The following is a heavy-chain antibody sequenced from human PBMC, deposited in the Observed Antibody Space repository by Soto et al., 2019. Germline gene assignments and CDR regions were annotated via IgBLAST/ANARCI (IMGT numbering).Heavy chain of an antibody. J-gene: IGHJ4*03. CDR3: ARESSRTYYFDY. CDR2: IYYSGST. V-gene: IGHV4-59*01. CDR1: GGSISSYY. Sequence: SETLSLTCTVSGGSISSYYWSWIRQPPGKGLEWIGYIYYSGSTNYNPSLKSRVTISVDTSKNQFSLKLSSVTAADTAVYYCARESSRTYYFDYWGQGTMVTVSS. D-gene: IGHD6-6*01.